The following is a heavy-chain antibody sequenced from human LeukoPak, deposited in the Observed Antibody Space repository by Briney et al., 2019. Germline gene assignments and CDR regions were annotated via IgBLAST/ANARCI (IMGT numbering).Heavy chain of an antibody. CDR2: IYYSGSG. D-gene: IGHD5-24*01. V-gene: IGHV4-39*01. CDR3: ARHRSGWLQSSFDY. CDR1: GGSISSSSSY. Sequence: SETLSLTCSVSGGSISSSSSYWGWIRQPPGKGLEWIGSIYYSGSGFDNPALKSRVTISVDTSKNQFSLKLSSVTAADTAVYYCARHRSGWLQSSFDYWGQGTLVTVSS. J-gene: IGHJ4*02.